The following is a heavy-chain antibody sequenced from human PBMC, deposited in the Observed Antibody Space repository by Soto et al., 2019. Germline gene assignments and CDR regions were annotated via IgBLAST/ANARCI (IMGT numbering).Heavy chain of an antibody. Sequence: GGSLRLSCVASGFTVSNNYMSWARQAPGKGLEWISLFYNGGSTVYADSVKGRFTISTDNFNNIVYLQMNSLRAEDTAIYYCARDQNYWGQGTLVTVSS. CDR2: FYNGGST. CDR1: GFTVSNNY. V-gene: IGHV3-66*01. J-gene: IGHJ4*02. CDR3: ARDQNY.